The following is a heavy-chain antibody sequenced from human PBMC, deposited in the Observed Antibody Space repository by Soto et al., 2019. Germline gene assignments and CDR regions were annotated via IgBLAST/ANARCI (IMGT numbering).Heavy chain of an antibody. V-gene: IGHV4-31*03. J-gene: IGHJ5*01. D-gene: IGHD6-19*01. CDR1: GDSITIGGYY. Sequence: QVHLQESGPGLVKPSQTLSLTCTASGDSITIGGYYWSWIRHHPEKGLEWLGYIYYSGSTYYNPSLKSRLTISVDTSKNQFSLNLRSVTAAGTAVYYCARGSRGAVAAWFDSWGPGSLVTVSS. CDR2: IYYSGST. CDR3: ARGSRGAVAAWFDS.